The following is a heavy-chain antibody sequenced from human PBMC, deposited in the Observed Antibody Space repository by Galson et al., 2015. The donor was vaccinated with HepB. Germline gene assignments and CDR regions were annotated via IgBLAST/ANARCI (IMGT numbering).Heavy chain of an antibody. CDR1: GYMFTSYY. CDR2: INPSGGSA. CDR3: ARDLTSIGFRPAYYGMDV. Sequence: SVKVSCKASGYMFTSYYMHWVRQAPGQGLEWMGIINPSGGSATYAQTLQGRVTMTRDTSTSTVYMELSSLRSEDTAVYYCARDLTSIGFRPAYYGMDVWGQGTTVTVSS. J-gene: IGHJ6*02. V-gene: IGHV1-46*04. D-gene: IGHD2-21*02.